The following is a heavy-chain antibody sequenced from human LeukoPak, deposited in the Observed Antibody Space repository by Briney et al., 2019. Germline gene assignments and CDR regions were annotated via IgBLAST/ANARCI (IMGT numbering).Heavy chain of an antibody. Sequence: GASVKVSCKASGGTFNSYAISWVRQAPGQGLEWMGGIIPIFGTANYAQKFQGRVTITADESTSTAYMELSSLRSEDTAVYYCARDHYYDSSGYKNRGGYFDYWGQGTLVTVSS. V-gene: IGHV1-69*13. CDR2: IIPIFGTA. CDR3: ARDHYYDSSGYKNRGGYFDY. CDR1: GGTFNSYA. J-gene: IGHJ4*02. D-gene: IGHD3-22*01.